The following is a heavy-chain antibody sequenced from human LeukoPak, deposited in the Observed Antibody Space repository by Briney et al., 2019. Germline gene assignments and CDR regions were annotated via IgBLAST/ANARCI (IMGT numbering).Heavy chain of an antibody. J-gene: IGHJ4*02. Sequence: GGSLRLSCAASGFTFDDYAMHWVRQAPGKGLEWVSGISWNSGSIGYADSVKGRFTISRDNTKNSLYLQMNSLRAEDTALYYCVSLELPTYWGQGTLVTVSS. D-gene: IGHD1-7*01. CDR3: VSLELPTY. CDR1: GFTFDDYA. V-gene: IGHV3-9*01. CDR2: ISWNSGSI.